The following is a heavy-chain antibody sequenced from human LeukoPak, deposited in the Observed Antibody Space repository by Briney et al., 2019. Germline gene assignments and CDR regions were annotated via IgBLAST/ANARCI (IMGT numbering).Heavy chain of an antibody. D-gene: IGHD3-16*01. CDR2: ISSSAAGT. Sequence: GSLRLSCAASGFTFSSYAMSWVRQAPGKGLEWVSAISSSAAGTYYADSVKGRFTISRDNSKNTLYLQMNSLRAEDTAVYYCAPGGGASYFDYWGQGALVTVSS. CDR3: APGGGASYFDY. V-gene: IGHV3-23*01. J-gene: IGHJ4*02. CDR1: GFTFSSYA.